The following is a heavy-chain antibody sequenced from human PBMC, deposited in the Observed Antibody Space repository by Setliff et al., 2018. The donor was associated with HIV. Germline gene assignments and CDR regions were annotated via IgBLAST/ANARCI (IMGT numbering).Heavy chain of an antibody. CDR3: AREGKTALVTKYFDY. CDR2: IDYSGSA. V-gene: IGHV4-31*03. J-gene: IGHJ4*01. Sequence: SETLSLTCTVSSGSISSGTYYWSWIRQYPGKGLEWIGYIDYSGSAFYNPSLKSRITISRDTSKNQFSLKMNSVTAADTAVYYCAREGKTALVTKYFDYWGHGKRVTVS. CDR1: SGSISSGTYY. D-gene: IGHD5-18*01.